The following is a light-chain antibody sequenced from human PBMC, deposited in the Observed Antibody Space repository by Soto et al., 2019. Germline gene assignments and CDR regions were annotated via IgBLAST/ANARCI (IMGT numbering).Light chain of an antibody. J-gene: IGKJ2*01. V-gene: IGKV3-20*01. CDR3: QQYGSSPGT. CDR2: AAS. Sequence: EIVLTQSPGTLSLSPGERATLSCRASQSVSSTNYLAWYQQKSGQAPRLLIYAASTRATGIPDRFTGSGSGTDFTLTITRLEPEDFAVYYCQQYGSSPGTFGQGTKLEIK. CDR1: QSVSSTNY.